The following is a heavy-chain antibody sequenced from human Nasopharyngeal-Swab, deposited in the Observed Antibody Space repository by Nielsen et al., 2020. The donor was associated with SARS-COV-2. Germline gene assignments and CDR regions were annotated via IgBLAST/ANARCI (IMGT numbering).Heavy chain of an antibody. D-gene: IGHD2-15*01. CDR3: ARRAGYCSGGTDCYYFDP. J-gene: IGHJ4*02. V-gene: IGHV3-11*01. CDR1: VFPFSDRY. CDR2: ISSSSTSI. Sequence: LSLTCAASVFPFSDRYMIWIRQAPGKGLEWISYISSSSTSINYADSVKGRFTISRDNAKNSLYLQMNSLRAEDTAVYYCARRAGYCSGGTDCYYFDPWGQGTLVTVSS.